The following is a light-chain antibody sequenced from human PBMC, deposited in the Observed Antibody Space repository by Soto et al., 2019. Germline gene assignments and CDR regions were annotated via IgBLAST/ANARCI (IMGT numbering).Light chain of an antibody. CDR3: QQYGSSPIT. J-gene: IGKJ5*01. Sequence: EVLMTQSPDTLYVSPGERVTLSCRASQSVSDNLAWYQQKPGQGPRLLVYRASTRTLGIPARFSGSESGTEFTLTISSLQSEDFAVYYCQQYGSSPITFGQGTRLEIK. CDR2: RAS. CDR1: QSVSDN. V-gene: IGKV3-15*01.